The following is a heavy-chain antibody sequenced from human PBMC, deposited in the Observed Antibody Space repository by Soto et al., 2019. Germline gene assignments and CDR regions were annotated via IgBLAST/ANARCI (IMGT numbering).Heavy chain of an antibody. CDR3: ARGHYGGNKYYFDY. J-gene: IGHJ4*02. CDR1: GYTFTSYS. V-gene: IGHV1-3*01. Sequence: ASVKVSCKASGYTFTSYSIHWVRQAPGQRLEWMGWINAGNGNTKYSQKFQGRVTITRDTSASTAYMELSNLRSEDTAVYYCARGHYGGNKYYFDYWGQGTLVTVLL. CDR2: INAGNGNT. D-gene: IGHD4-17*01.